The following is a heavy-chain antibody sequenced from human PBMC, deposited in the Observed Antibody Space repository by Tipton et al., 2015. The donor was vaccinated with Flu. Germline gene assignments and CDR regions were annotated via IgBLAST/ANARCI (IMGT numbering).Heavy chain of an antibody. CDR2: IYYSGST. D-gene: IGHD2-15*01. Sequence: TLSLTCTVSGGSISSYYWSWIRQPPGKGLEWIGYIYYSGSTNYNPSLKSRVTISVDTSKNQFSLKLSSVTAADTAVYYCARGSNAAATRTRTLGYWGQGTLVTVSS. CDR3: ARGSNAAATRTRTLGY. V-gene: IGHV4-59*01. CDR1: GGSISSYY. J-gene: IGHJ4*02.